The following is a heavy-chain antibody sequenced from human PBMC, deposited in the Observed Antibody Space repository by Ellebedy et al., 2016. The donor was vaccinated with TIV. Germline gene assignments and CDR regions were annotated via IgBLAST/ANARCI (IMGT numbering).Heavy chain of an antibody. CDR2: ISADNGRT. J-gene: IGHJ4*02. CDR3: VRDRTRSWYYYQY. V-gene: IGHV1-18*04. D-gene: IGHD3-10*01. CDR1: GYTFTSYD. Sequence: ASVKVSXXASGYTFTSYDFSWVRQAPGQGLEWMGWISADNGRTGYAPKFEGRITLSTETSTSSAYMELRSLSSDDTAVYYCVRDRTRSWYYYQYWGQGTLVTVSS.